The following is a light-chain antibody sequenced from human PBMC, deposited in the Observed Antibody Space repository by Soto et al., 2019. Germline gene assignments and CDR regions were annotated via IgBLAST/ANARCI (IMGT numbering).Light chain of an antibody. CDR1: QSVSSTY. J-gene: IGKJ1*01. CDR3: QQYNSYS. Sequence: EIVLTQSPGTLSLSPGERATLSCRASQSVSSTYLAWYQQKPGQTPRLLIYEASTRATGTPDRFSGSGSATDFTLTISRLEPEDFAVYYCQQYNSYSFGQGTKVDIK. CDR2: EAS. V-gene: IGKV3-20*01.